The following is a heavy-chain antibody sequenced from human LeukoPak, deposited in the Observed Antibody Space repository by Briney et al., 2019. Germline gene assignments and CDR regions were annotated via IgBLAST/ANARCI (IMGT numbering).Heavy chain of an antibody. J-gene: IGHJ5*02. D-gene: IGHD1-26*01. V-gene: IGHV5-51*01. CDR2: IYPGDSDT. Sequence: GESLKISCKGSGYSFTSYWIGWVRPMPGKGLEWMGIIYPGDSDTRYSPSFQGQVTISADKSISTAYLQWSSLKASDTAIYYCARQELTDYNWFDPWGQGTLVTVSS. CDR1: GYSFTSYW. CDR3: ARQELTDYNWFDP.